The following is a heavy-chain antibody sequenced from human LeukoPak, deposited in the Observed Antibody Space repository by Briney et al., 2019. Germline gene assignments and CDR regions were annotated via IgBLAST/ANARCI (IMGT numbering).Heavy chain of an antibody. CDR2: INPSGGST. V-gene: IGHV1-46*01. Sequence: ASVKVSCRASGYTFTSYYMHRVRQAPGQGLEWMGIINPSGGSTSYAQKFQGRVTMTRDTSTSTVYMELSRLRSEDTAVYYCACIVGATDYYYYGMDAWGQGTTVTVSS. CDR1: GYTFTSYY. CDR3: ACIVGATDYYYYGMDA. D-gene: IGHD1-26*01. J-gene: IGHJ6*02.